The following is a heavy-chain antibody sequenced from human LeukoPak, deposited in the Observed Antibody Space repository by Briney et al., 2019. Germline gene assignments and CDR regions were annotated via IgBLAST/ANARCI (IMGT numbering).Heavy chain of an antibody. CDR2: INHSGST. J-gene: IGHJ5*02. D-gene: IGHD2-2*01. Sequence: SETLSLTCAVYGGSFSGYYWSWIRQPPGKGLEWIGEINHSGSTNYNPSLKSRVTISVDTSKKQFSLTLSSVTATDTAVYYCARHYCSSTSCYGGMTYNWFDPWGQGTLVTVSS. CDR1: GGSFSGYY. V-gene: IGHV4-34*01. CDR3: ARHYCSSTSCYGGMTYNWFDP.